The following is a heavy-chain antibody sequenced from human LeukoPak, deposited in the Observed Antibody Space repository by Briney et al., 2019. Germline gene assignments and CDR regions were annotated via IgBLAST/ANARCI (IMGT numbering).Heavy chain of an antibody. CDR3: ARDRGIYMVPYYYYGMDV. CDR1: GFTFSSYS. Sequence: GGSLRLSCAASGFTFSSYSMNWVRQAPGKGLEWVSSISSSSSYIYYADSVKGRFTISRDNAKNSLYLQMNSLRAEDTAVYYCARDRGIYMVPYYYYGMDVWGQGTTVTVSS. D-gene: IGHD3-16*01. CDR2: ISSSSSYI. J-gene: IGHJ6*02. V-gene: IGHV3-21*01.